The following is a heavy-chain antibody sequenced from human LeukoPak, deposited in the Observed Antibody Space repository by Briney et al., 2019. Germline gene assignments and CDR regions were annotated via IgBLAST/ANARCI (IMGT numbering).Heavy chain of an antibody. CDR2: ISGSGDST. J-gene: IGHJ4*02. Sequence: PGGSLRLSCAASGFTFSSYAMTWVRQAPGKGLEWVSAISGSGDSTYYADSVKGRFTISRDNSKNTLYLQMNSLRAEDTAVYYCAKARRDYSSSPGDYWGQGTLITVSS. CDR3: AKARRDYSSSPGDY. D-gene: IGHD6-6*01. CDR1: GFTFSSYA. V-gene: IGHV3-23*01.